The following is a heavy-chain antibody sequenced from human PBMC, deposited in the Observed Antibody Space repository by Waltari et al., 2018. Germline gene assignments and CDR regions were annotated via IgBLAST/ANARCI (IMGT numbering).Heavy chain of an antibody. D-gene: IGHD3-22*01. Sequence: QVQLVQSGAEVKKPGASVKVSCKASGYTFTSYDINWVRQATGQGLEWMGWMNPNSGNTGYAQKFQGRVTMTRNTSISTAYMELSSLRSEDTAVYYCARDRAPYYYDSSGYYPDAWWFDPWGQGTLVTVSS. CDR2: MNPNSGNT. CDR3: ARDRAPYYYDSSGYYPDAWWFDP. V-gene: IGHV1-8*01. CDR1: GYTFTSYD. J-gene: IGHJ5*02.